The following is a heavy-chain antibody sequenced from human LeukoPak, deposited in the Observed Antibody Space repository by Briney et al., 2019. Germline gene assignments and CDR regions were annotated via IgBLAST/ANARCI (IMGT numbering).Heavy chain of an antibody. CDR3: AKVASITMVRGHQDYFDY. D-gene: IGHD3-10*01. CDR1: GFTFSSYA. J-gene: IGHJ4*02. CDR2: ISGSGGST. V-gene: IGHV3-23*01. Sequence: GGSLRLSCAASGFTFSSYAMSWVRQAPGKGLEWVSAISGSGGSTYYADSVKGRFTISRDNSKNTLYLQMNSLRAEDTAVYYCAKVASITMVRGHQDYFDYWGQGTLVTASS.